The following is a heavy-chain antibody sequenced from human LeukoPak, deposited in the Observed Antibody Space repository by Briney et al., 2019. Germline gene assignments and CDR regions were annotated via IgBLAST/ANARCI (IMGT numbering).Heavy chain of an antibody. J-gene: IGHJ6*03. CDR3: EGYNWNKDYYYYYMDV. CDR1: GFTLSSYA. D-gene: IGHD1/OR15-1a*01. Sequence: SGGSLRLSCAASGFTLSSYAMSWVRQAPGKGLEWVSAISGSGGSTYYADSVKGRFTISRDNSKNTLYLQMNSLRAEDTAVYYCEGYNWNKDYYYYYMDVWGKGTTVTVSS. V-gene: IGHV3-23*01. CDR2: ISGSGGST.